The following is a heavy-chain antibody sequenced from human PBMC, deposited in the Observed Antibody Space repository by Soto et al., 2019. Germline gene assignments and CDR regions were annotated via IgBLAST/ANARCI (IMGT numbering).Heavy chain of an antibody. D-gene: IGHD2-21*01. CDR1: GYTFTSYD. J-gene: IGHJ5*02. Sequence: QVQLVQSGAEVKKPGASVKVSCKASGYTFTSYDIHWVRQATGQGLELMGWMNPNSGNTGYAQKFQGRVTMTRTTSISTAYMELSSLRSEDTAVYFCASRLVWSNPNWFDPWGQGTLVTVSS. CDR2: MNPNSGNT. CDR3: ASRLVWSNPNWFDP. V-gene: IGHV1-8*01.